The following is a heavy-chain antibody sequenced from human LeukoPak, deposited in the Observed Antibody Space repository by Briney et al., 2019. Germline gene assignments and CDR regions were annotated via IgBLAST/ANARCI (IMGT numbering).Heavy chain of an antibody. V-gene: IGHV4-59*08. CDR1: GGAISSNY. D-gene: IGHD3-9*01. CDR3: ARHCPYDIVGYQEDFDS. J-gene: IGHJ3*02. CDR2: IHNSGRT. Sequence: PSETLSLTCTLSGGAISSNYSSWIRQPPGKGLEWLAYIHNSGRTNYNPSLKSRLTISLDTSKNQFSLNVRSVTAADTAVYYCARHCPYDIVGYQEDFDSWGQGTMVTVSS.